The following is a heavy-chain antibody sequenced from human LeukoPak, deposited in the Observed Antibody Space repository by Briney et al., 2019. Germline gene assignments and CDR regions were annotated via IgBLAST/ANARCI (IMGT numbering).Heavy chain of an antibody. CDR1: GFSFSSYE. Sequence: GGSLRLSCAASGFSFSSYEMNWVRQAPGKGLEWVARISSGGNTKYYADSVRGRFTMSRDNAKNSLYLQMNSLRDEDTAVYYCARDTVNGPFVISLDYWGQGALVTVSS. V-gene: IGHV3-48*03. CDR3: ARDTVNGPFVISLDY. CDR2: ISSGGNTK. D-gene: IGHD2-8*01. J-gene: IGHJ4*02.